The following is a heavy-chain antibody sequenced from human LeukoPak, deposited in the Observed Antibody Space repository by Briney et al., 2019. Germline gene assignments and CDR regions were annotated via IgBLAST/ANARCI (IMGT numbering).Heavy chain of an antibody. Sequence: PGGSLRLSCAASGCTFSSYGMHWVRQAPGKGLEWMAFIRYDGSNKYYADSVKGRFTISRDNSKNTLYLQMNSLRAEDTAVYYCAKAFVYCSGGSCYDPIDYWGQGTLVTVSS. D-gene: IGHD2-15*01. CDR1: GCTFSSYG. CDR2: IRYDGSNK. V-gene: IGHV3-30*02. J-gene: IGHJ4*02. CDR3: AKAFVYCSGGSCYDPIDY.